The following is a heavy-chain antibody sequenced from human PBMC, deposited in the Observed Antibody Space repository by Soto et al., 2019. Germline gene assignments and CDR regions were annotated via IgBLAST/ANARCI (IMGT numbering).Heavy chain of an antibody. Sequence: PSETLSLTCTVSGGSISSGGYYWSWIRQHPGKGLEWIGYIYCSGSTYYNPSLKSRVTISVDTSKNQFSLKLSSVTAADTAVYYCARVLLTWIQPDYYYYGMDVWGQGTTVTVSS. CDR3: ARVLLTWIQPDYYYYGMDV. D-gene: IGHD5-18*01. CDR1: GGSISSGGYY. V-gene: IGHV4-31*03. CDR2: IYCSGST. J-gene: IGHJ6*02.